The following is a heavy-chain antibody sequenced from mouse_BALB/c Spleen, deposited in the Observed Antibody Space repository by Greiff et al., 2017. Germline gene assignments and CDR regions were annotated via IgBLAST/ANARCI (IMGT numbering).Heavy chain of an antibody. V-gene: IGHV5-17*02. CDR3: ARGPYGSSYRWYFDV. Sequence: EVHLVESGGGLVQPGGSRKLSCAASGFTFSSFGMHWVRQAPEKGLEWVAYISSGSSTIYYADTVKGRFTISRDNPKNTLFLQMTSLRSEDTAMYYCARGPYGSSYRWYFDVWGAGTTVTVAS. CDR1: GFTFSSFG. D-gene: IGHD1-1*01. J-gene: IGHJ1*01. CDR2: ISSGSSTI.